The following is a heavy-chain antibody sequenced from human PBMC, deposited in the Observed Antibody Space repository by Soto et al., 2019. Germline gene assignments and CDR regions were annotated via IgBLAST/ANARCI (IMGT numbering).Heavy chain of an antibody. CDR2: INPSGGST. J-gene: IGHJ4*02. V-gene: IGHV1-46*03. CDR1: GYTFTSYY. D-gene: IGHD2-15*01. CDR3: AREGPYCCGGSCSPNFDY. Sequence: ASVKVSCKASGYTFTSYYMHWVRQAPGQGLEWMGIINPSGGSTSYAQKFQGRVTMTRDTSTSTVYMELSSLRSEDTAVYYCAREGPYCCGGSCSPNFDYWGQGTLVTVSS.